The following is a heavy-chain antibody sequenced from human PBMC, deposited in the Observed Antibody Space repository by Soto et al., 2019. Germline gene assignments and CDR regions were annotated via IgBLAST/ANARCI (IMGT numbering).Heavy chain of an antibody. J-gene: IGHJ3*02. D-gene: IGHD3-9*01. Sequence: PGGSLRLSCAASGFTFSSYSMNWVRQAPGKGLEWVSYISSSSSTIYYADSVKGRFTISRDNAKNSLYLQMNSLRDEDTAVYYCASSTYDILNGYYTLDDFDIWGQGTMVTVSS. CDR3: ASSTYDILNGYYTLDDFDI. CDR2: ISSSSSTI. CDR1: GFTFSSYS. V-gene: IGHV3-48*02.